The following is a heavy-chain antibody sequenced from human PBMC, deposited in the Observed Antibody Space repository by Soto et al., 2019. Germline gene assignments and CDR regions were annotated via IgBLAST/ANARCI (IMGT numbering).Heavy chain of an antibody. CDR3: ARVAYCSGGSCYEGLFDY. CDR1: GFTFSSYS. D-gene: IGHD2-15*01. V-gene: IGHV3-21*01. J-gene: IGHJ4*02. Sequence: GGSLRLSCAASGFTFSSYSMNWVRQAPGKGLEWVSSISSSSSYIYYADSVKGRFTISRDNAKNSLYLQMNSLRAEDTAVYYCARVAYCSGGSCYEGLFDYWGQGTLVTVSS. CDR2: ISSSSSYI.